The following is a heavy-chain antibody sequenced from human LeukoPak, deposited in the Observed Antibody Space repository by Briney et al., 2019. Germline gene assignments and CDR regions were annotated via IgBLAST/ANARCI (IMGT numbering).Heavy chain of an antibody. CDR3: TRDPDA. CDR1: GFTVSDYF. Sequence: GGSLRLSCAASGFTVSDYFMSWFRKAPGKGLEWVSVVYRSGDTYHSDSVKGRFSLSRDKSKNTLYLQMNSLRAEDTAVYYCTRDPDASGQGTLVTVSS. J-gene: IGHJ5*02. V-gene: IGHV3-66*01. CDR2: VYRSGDT.